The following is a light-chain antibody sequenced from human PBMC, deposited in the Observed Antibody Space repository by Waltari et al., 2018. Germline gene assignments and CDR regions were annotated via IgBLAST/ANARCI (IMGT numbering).Light chain of an antibody. CDR1: QSVSSSY. J-gene: IGKJ4*01. CDR3: QQYSTALPLT. Sequence: EIVLTQSPGTLSLSPGERATLSCRASQSVSSSYLAWYQQKSGQAPRLLIYGASSRATGIPDRFRGSGSGTDCTLTISGLEPEDVAVYYCQQYSTALPLTFGGGTKVEIK. CDR2: GAS. V-gene: IGKV3-20*01.